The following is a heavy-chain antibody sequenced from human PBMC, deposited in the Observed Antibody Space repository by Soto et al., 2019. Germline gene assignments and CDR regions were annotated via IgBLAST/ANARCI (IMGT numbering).Heavy chain of an antibody. J-gene: IGHJ4*02. V-gene: IGHV3-53*01. CDR2: IYSGGYT. CDR1: GFTVSNNY. CDR3: ANHPGGGGY. D-gene: IGHD3-10*01. Sequence: EVQLVESGGGLIQPGGSLRLSCAVSGFTVSNNYMSWVRQAPGKGLEGVSVIYSGGYTAYGDSVKGRFTISRDNSKNPLYPKMKTLGAHDRAVFYCANHPGGGGYWGQGTLVTVSS.